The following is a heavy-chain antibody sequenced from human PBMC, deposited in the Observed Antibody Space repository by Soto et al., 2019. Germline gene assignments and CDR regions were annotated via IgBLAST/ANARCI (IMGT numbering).Heavy chain of an antibody. CDR1: GGSISRYY. CDR2: IYYSGST. V-gene: IGHV4-59*01. Sequence: SETLSLTCTVSGGSISRYYWSWNRQPPGKGLEWIGYIYYSGSTSYNPSLKSRVTISVDTSKNQFSLKLSSVTAAGTAVYYCARATYYYDSSGFPDYWGQATRVTVSS. D-gene: IGHD3-22*01. CDR3: ARATYYYDSSGFPDY. J-gene: IGHJ4*02.